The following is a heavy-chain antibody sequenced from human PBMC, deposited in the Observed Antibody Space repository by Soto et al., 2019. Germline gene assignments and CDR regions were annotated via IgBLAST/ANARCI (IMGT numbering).Heavy chain of an antibody. V-gene: IGHV3-30-3*01. D-gene: IGHD4-4*01. CDR2: ISYAGSNK. CDR3: ARPLWRDDYNWGYFDL. J-gene: IGHJ2*01. Sequence: GGSLRLSCAASGFTFSSYAMHWVRQAPGKGLEWVAVISYAGSNKYYADSVKGRFTISRDNSKNTLYLQMNSLRLEDTAVYYCARPLWRDDYNWGYFDLWGRGTPVTVSS. CDR1: GFTFSSYA.